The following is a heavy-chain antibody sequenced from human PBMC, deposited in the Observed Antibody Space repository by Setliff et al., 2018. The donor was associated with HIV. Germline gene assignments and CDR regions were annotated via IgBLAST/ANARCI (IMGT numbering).Heavy chain of an antibody. Sequence: PGESLKISCTASGFTFSSYSMNWVRQAPGRGLEWVSYISGDSNIIDYADSVKGRFTISRDNAKNSLYLQMDSLRAEDTAVYYCARASYYYDSSGYYFGYWGQGTLVTVSS. D-gene: IGHD3-22*01. CDR2: ISGDSNII. CDR3: ARASYYYDSSGYYFGY. J-gene: IGHJ4*02. CDR1: GFTFSSYS. V-gene: IGHV3-48*01.